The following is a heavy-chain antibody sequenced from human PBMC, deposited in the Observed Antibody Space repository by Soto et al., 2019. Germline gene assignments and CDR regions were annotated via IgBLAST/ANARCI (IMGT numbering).Heavy chain of an antibody. CDR3: ARSAKYYYDRSGYYPTHPFDS. V-gene: IGHV4-34*01. CDR1: GGSFSGYY. Sequence: SETLSLTCAVYGGSFSGYYWSWIRQPPRKGLEWIGGISHSGSTNYNPSLKSRVTISVGTSKNQFSLRLNSVTAADTALYYCARSAKYYYDRSGYYPTHPFDSWGQGTLVT. J-gene: IGHJ5*01. D-gene: IGHD3-22*01. CDR2: ISHSGST.